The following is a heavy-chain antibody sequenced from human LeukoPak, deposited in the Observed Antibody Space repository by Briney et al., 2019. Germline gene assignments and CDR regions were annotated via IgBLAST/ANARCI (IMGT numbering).Heavy chain of an antibody. CDR2: INPNSGGT. J-gene: IGHJ4*02. CDR3: ARLLPNVDY. CDR1: GYTFTSYD. D-gene: IGHD3-22*01. Sequence: GASVKVSCKASGYTFTSYDINWVRQAPGQGLEWMGWINPNSGGTNYAQKFQGRVTMTRDTSISTAYMELSRLRSDDTAVYYCARLLPNVDYWGQGTLVTVSS. V-gene: IGHV1-2*02.